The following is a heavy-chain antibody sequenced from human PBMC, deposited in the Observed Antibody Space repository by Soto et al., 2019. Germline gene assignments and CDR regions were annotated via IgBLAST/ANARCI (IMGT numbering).Heavy chain of an antibody. CDR2: INAGNGNT. CDR3: ARDFWSGPLYYYYMDV. V-gene: IGHV1-3*01. Sequence: QVQLVQSGAEVKKPGASVKVSCKASGYTFTSYAMHWVRQAPGQRLEWMGWINAGNGNTKYSQKFQGRVTITRDTSASTAYMELSSLRSEDTAVYYCARDFWSGPLYYYYMDVWGIGTTVTVSS. D-gene: IGHD3-3*01. CDR1: GYTFTSYA. J-gene: IGHJ6*03.